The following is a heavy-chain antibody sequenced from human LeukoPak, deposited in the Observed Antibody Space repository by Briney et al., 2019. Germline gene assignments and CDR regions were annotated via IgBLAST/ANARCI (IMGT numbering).Heavy chain of an antibody. CDR1: GFIFSSYG. J-gene: IGHJ3*02. CDR2: MSFDGKYK. Sequence: PWGSLRLSCAASGFIFSSYGMHWVRQAPGKGLEWVADMSFDGKYKNYADSVKGRFIISRDNSKNTLYLQMNSLRAEDTAVYYCAKGTVTTVTSDDVFDIWGQGTMVTVSS. CDR3: AKGTVTTVTSDDVFDI. V-gene: IGHV3-30*18. D-gene: IGHD4-17*01.